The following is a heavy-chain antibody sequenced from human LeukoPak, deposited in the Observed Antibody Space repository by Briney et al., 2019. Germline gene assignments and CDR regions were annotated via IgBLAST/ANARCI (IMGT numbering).Heavy chain of an antibody. CDR2: MYTSGST. D-gene: IGHD4-17*01. V-gene: IGHV4-4*07. CDR3: AREGGPGGDYGSIDS. Sequence: SETLSLTCSVSGGSISSYYWSWMRQPAGKQPEWIGRMYTSGSTYYNPSLKSRVTMSAYTSKNQFSLKLTSVTAADTSVYYCAREGGPGGDYGSIDSWGQGTLVTVSS. CDR1: GGSISSYY. J-gene: IGHJ4*02.